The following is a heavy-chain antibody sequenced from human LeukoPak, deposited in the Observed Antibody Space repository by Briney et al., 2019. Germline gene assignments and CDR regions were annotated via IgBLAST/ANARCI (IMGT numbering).Heavy chain of an antibody. CDR3: ARDNVVPVY. D-gene: IGHD3-16*01. V-gene: IGHV3-7*01. CDR2: MKEDGSAK. Sequence: PGGSLRLSCAASGFTFSSYWMSWVRQAPGKGLEWVANMKEDGSAKYYVDSVKGRFTISRDNAKNSLYLQMNSLRAEDTAVYYCARDNVVPVYWGQGTLVTVSS. J-gene: IGHJ4*02. CDR1: GFTFSSYW.